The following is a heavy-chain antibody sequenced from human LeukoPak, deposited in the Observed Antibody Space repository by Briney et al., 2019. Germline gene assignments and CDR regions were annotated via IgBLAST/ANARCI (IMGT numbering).Heavy chain of an antibody. CDR1: GFTFDDYA. Sequence: GGSLRLSCAASGFTFDDYAMHWVRQAPGKGLEWVSGISWNSGSIGYADSVKGRFTISRDNAKNSLYLQMNSLRAEDMALYYCAKEMRYCSSTSCSSGAFDIWGQGTMVTVSS. D-gene: IGHD2-2*01. V-gene: IGHV3-9*03. CDR3: AKEMRYCSSTSCSSGAFDI. J-gene: IGHJ3*02. CDR2: ISWNSGSI.